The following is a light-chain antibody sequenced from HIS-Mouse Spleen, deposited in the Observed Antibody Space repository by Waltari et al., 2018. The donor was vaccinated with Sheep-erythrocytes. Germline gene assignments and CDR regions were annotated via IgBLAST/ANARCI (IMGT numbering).Light chain of an antibody. Sequence: DIQMTQSPSTLSASVGYRVTIPCRASQSISSWLAWYQQKPGKAPKLLIYKASSLESGVPSRFSGSGSGTEFTLTISSLQPDDFATYYCQQYNSSLTFGPGTKVDIK. CDR3: QQYNSSLT. CDR1: QSISSW. CDR2: KAS. J-gene: IGKJ3*01. V-gene: IGKV1-5*03.